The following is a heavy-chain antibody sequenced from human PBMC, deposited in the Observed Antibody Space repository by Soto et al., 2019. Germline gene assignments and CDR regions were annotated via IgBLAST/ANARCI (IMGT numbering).Heavy chain of an antibody. D-gene: IGHD6-6*01. CDR1: GGTLNSQS. CDR2: IIPMFGTP. Sequence: SVKVSCKVSGGTLNSQSITWVRQAPGQGLEWMGGIIPMFGTPTDAQKFRGRVTISADTSTSTVYMELRSLSSQDTAVYYCATSLAARRKPYNWLDAWGQGTLVTVSS. V-gene: IGHV1-69*06. CDR3: ATSLAARRKPYNWLDA. J-gene: IGHJ5*02.